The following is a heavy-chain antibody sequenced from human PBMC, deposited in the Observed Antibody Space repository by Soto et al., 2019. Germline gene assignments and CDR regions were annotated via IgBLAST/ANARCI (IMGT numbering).Heavy chain of an antibody. Sequence: PSETLSLTCTVSGVSVGSGSFYWAWIRQPPGEGLEWIGFGSYSGTTNYKPSLKSRVTISVDTSRSQISLKVSSLTAADTAVYYCARGATVTQYDYWGQGTLVTVSS. CDR1: GVSVGSGSFY. V-gene: IGHV4-61*01. D-gene: IGHD4-17*01. CDR2: GSYSGTT. CDR3: ARGATVTQYDY. J-gene: IGHJ4*02.